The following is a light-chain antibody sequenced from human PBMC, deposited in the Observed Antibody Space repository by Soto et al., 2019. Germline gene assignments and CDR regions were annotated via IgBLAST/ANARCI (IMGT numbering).Light chain of an antibody. CDR3: QQYDSLPSIT. V-gene: IGKV1-33*01. CDR2: DAS. Sequence: DIQMTQSPSSLSASVGDRVTITCQASRDISNYLNWYQQKPGKAPKLLMYDASNLQTGVPPRFSGSGSGTDFTFTISSLXPEDVATYYCQQYDSLPSITFGQGTRLEIK. CDR1: RDISNY. J-gene: IGKJ5*01.